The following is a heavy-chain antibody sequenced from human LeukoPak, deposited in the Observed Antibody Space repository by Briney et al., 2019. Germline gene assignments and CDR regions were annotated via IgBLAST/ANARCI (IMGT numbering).Heavy chain of an antibody. D-gene: IGHD1-1*01. CDR1: GFTFSSYW. CDR3: ARVSRWRYYYYGMDV. CDR2: IKQDGSEK. V-gene: IGHV3-7*01. J-gene: IGHJ6*02. Sequence: QTGGSLRLSCAASGFTFSSYWMSWVSQAPGKGLEWVANIKQDGSEKYYVDSVKGRFTISRDNAKNSLYLQMNSLRAEDTAVYYRARVSRWRYYYYGMDVWGQGTTVTVSS.